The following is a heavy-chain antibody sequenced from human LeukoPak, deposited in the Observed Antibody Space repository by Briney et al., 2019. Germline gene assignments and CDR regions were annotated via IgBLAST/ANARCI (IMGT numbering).Heavy chain of an antibody. CDR3: ARDRASSGYHFSPNPFDY. CDR1: GGTFSSYA. J-gene: IGHJ4*02. Sequence: SVKVSCKASGGTFSSYAISWVRQAPGQGLEWMGRIIPIFGIANYAQKFQGRVTITEDKSTSTAYMELSSLRSEDTAVYYCARDRASSGYHFSPNPFDYWGQGTLVTVSS. V-gene: IGHV1-69*04. CDR2: IIPIFGIA. D-gene: IGHD3-22*01.